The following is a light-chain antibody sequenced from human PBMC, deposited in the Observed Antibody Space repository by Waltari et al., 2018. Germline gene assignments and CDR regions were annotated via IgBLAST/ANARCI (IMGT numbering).Light chain of an antibody. Sequence: ELVLTQSPATLTFSPGERATISCRASQSISSYFAWYQQKPGQAPRLLIYDASTRATGIPARFSGSGSGTEFTLTISSLEPEDFAVYYCQQRSNWPPAVTFGGGTKVEIK. J-gene: IGKJ4*01. CDR3: QQRSNWPPAVT. CDR1: QSISSY. V-gene: IGKV3-11*01. CDR2: DAS.